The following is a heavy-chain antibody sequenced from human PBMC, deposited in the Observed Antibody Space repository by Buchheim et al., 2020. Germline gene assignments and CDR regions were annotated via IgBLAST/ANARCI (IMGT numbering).Heavy chain of an antibody. CDR3: ASLLVPAATHYWYFDL. CDR1: GFTFSSYW. Sequence: EVQLVESGGGLVQPGGSLRLSCAASGFTFSSYWLHWVRQAPGKGLVLVSRINSDGSSTNYADSVKGRFTISRANAKNKLFRQMNSLRAEDTAVYYCASLLVPAATHYWYFDLWGRGTL. D-gene: IGHD2-2*01. CDR2: INSDGSST. V-gene: IGHV3-74*01. J-gene: IGHJ2*01.